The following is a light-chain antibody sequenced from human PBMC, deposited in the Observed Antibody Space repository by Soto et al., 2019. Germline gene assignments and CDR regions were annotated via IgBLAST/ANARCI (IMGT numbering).Light chain of an antibody. V-gene: IGKV3-15*01. Sequence: EIVMTQSPATLSVSPGERATLSCRASQSVSSNLAWYQQKPGQAPRLIIYGASTRVTGIPARISGRGSGTELNLTLSSLQSEDFALYYCQQYNDWPPLTFGEGTTVEIK. CDR3: QQYNDWPPLT. J-gene: IGKJ4*01. CDR2: GAS. CDR1: QSVSSN.